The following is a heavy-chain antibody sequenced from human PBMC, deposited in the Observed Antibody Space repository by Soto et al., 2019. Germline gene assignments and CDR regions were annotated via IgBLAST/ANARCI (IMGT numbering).Heavy chain of an antibody. V-gene: IGHV1-69*12. CDR2: IIPIFGTA. Sequence: QVQLVQSGAEVKKPGSSVKVSCKASGGTFSSYAISWVRQAPGQGLEWMGGIIPIFGTANYAQKFHGRVTITADESTSTAYMELSSLRSEDTAVYYCARVSGYYHNKGRYNWFDPWGQGTLVTVSS. D-gene: IGHD3-22*01. CDR1: GGTFSSYA. J-gene: IGHJ5*02. CDR3: ARVSGYYHNKGRYNWFDP.